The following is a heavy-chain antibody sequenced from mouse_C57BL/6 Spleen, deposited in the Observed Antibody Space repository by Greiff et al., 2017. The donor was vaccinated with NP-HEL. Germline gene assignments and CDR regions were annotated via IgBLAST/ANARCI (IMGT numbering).Heavy chain of an antibody. CDR2: IDPSDSET. Sequence: VQLQQPGAELVRPGSSVKLSCKASGYTFTSYWMHWVKQRPIQGLEWIGNIDPSDSETHYNQKFKDKATLTVDKSSSTAYMQLSSLTSEDSAVYYCAREDYGSSYVGFDYWGQGTTLTVSS. CDR3: AREDYGSSYVGFDY. CDR1: GYTFTSYW. J-gene: IGHJ2*01. V-gene: IGHV1-52*01. D-gene: IGHD1-1*01.